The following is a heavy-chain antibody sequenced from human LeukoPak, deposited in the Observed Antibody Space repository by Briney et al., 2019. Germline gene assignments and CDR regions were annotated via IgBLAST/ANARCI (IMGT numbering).Heavy chain of an antibody. V-gene: IGHV3-7*01. D-gene: IGHD6-19*01. J-gene: IGHJ4*02. CDR3: ARGMYNNGWYPDYFDY. Sequence: GGSLRLSCAASGFTFSNYWMTWVRQAPGKGPEWVANIKQDGSRGYYVDSVKGRFTISRDNAKNSLYLQMNSLRAEDTAVYYCARGMYNNGWYPDYFDYWGQGTLVTVSS. CDR2: IKQDGSRG. CDR1: GFTFSNYW.